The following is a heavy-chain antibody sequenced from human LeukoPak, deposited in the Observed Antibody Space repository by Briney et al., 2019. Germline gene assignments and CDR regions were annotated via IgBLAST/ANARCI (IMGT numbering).Heavy chain of an antibody. CDR3: AKDPYGDYTYNWFDP. D-gene: IGHD4-17*01. J-gene: IGHJ5*02. Sequence: GGSLRLSCAASGFTFSSYGIHWVRQAPGKGLEWVAVISYDGSNKYYADSVKGRFTISRDNSKNTLYLQMNSLRAEDTAVYYCAKDPYGDYTYNWFDPWGQGTLVTVSS. CDR1: GFTFSSYG. CDR2: ISYDGSNK. V-gene: IGHV3-30*18.